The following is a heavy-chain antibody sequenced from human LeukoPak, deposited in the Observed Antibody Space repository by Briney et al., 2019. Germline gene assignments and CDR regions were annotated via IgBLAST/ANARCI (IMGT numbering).Heavy chain of an antibody. V-gene: IGHV4-4*07. Sequence: SETLSLTCTVSGGSVSSDCWSWIRQTAGKGLEWVGHIYTSGTTNYNPSPASLVTMLANTSKNPFSLRLTSLLTAQTAAYYCARVILAQCGGDCYGRSNWFDPWVQGTPVTVSS. J-gene: IGHJ5*02. D-gene: IGHD2-21*02. CDR1: GGSVSSDC. CDR2: IYTSGTT. CDR3: ARVILAQCGGDCYGRSNWFDP.